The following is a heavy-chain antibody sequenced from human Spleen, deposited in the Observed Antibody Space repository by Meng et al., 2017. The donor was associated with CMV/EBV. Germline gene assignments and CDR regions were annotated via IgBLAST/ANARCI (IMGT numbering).Heavy chain of an antibody. J-gene: IGHJ4*02. D-gene: IGHD2-2*01. CDR2: IHAGGSST. CDR3: AKVIGPCSTTSCFRPPGFDY. Sequence: GGSLRLSCAASGFTFNTYAMSWVSQAPGKGLEWVSAIHAGGSSTDYADSVKGRFTGSRDNSMNTLFLQMDSLRVEDTAVYYCAKVIGPCSTTSCFRPPGFDYWGQGTLVTVS. CDR1: GFTFNTYA. V-gene: IGHV3-23*01.